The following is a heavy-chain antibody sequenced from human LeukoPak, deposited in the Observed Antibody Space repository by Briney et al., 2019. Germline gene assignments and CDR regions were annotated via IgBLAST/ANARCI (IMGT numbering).Heavy chain of an antibody. D-gene: IGHD2-15*01. Sequence: GGSLRLSCAASGFTFSSYEMNWVRQAPGKGLEWVSYISSSGSTIYCADSVKGRFTISRDNAKNSLYLQMNSLRAEDTAVYYCARDGGYCSGGSCKADVWGKGTTVTVSS. V-gene: IGHV3-48*03. J-gene: IGHJ6*04. CDR1: GFTFSSYE. CDR2: ISSSGSTI. CDR3: ARDGGYCSGGSCKADV.